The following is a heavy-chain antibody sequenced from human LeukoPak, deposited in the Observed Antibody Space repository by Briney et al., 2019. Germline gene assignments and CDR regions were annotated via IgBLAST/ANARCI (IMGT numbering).Heavy chain of an antibody. CDR1: GYTFTGNY. V-gene: IGHV1-2*02. CDR3: VRDETIDYGANLIFDY. D-gene: IGHD4-23*01. CDR2: INPNSGGT. J-gene: IGHJ4*02. Sequence: GASVKVSCKASGYTFTGNYMHWVRQTPGQGLEWMGWINPNSGGTNYAQKFQGRVTMTRDTSTSTVYMDLSSLRSQDTAVYYCVRDETIDYGANLIFDYWGQGTLVTVSS.